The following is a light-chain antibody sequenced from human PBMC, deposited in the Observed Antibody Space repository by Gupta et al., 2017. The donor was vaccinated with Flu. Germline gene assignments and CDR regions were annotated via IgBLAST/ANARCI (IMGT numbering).Light chain of an antibody. V-gene: IGLV3-1*01. CDR2: QDT. J-gene: IGLJ2*01. Sequence: TCSGDQLGDKYVCWYQQKPGQSPLLVISQDTKRPSATPERFSGSNSGNTATLTISGTQAMDEADYYCQAWDRSTVVFGGGTKLTVL. CDR1: QLGDKY. CDR3: QAWDRSTVV.